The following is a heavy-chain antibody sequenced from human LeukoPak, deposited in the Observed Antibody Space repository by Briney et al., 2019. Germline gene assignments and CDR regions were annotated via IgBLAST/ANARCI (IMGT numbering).Heavy chain of an antibody. CDR2: IKYCGSN. D-gene: IGHD3-22*01. Sequence: SETLSLTCTVFGASISNNDFYWGWIRQPPGSGLEWICRIKYCGSNYYNPSLKSRVSISLDPPKHHLYLKLSSVTAADPAVYYCARRSSTADFDGSDYYSKAFDIWGQGTMVTVS. CDR3: ARRSSTADFDGSDYYSKAFDI. J-gene: IGHJ3*02. CDR1: GASISNNDFY. V-gene: IGHV4-39*07.